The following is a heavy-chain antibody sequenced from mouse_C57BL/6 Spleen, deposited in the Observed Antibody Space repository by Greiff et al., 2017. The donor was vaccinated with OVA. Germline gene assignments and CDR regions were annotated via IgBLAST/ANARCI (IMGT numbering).Heavy chain of an antibody. V-gene: IGHV4-1*01. CDR2: INPDSSTI. CDR3: ASRPLLRPYFDY. Sequence: EVMLVESGGGLVQPGGSLKLSCAASGFDFSRYWMSWVRRAPGKGLEWIGEINPDSSTINYAPSLKDKFIISRDNAKNTLYLQMSKVISEDTALYYCASRPLLRPYFDYWGQGTTLTVSS. D-gene: IGHD1-1*01. J-gene: IGHJ2*01. CDR1: GFDFSRYW.